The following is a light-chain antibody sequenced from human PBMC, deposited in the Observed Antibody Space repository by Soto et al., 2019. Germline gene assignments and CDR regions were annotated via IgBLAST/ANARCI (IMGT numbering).Light chain of an antibody. Sequence: DIQMTQSPSSLSASVGDRVTITCRASQGISSYLNWYQQKPRKAPKPLIYAASSLQSGVPSRFSGSGSGTDFTLTISSLQPEDFATYYCQQSYSTPPYTFGQGTKLEIK. V-gene: IGKV1-39*01. CDR3: QQSYSTPPYT. CDR2: AAS. J-gene: IGKJ2*01. CDR1: QGISSY.